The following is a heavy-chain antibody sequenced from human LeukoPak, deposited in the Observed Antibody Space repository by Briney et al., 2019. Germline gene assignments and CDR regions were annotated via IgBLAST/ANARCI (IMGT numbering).Heavy chain of an antibody. CDR3: ARELYQMPAAKVPSPNMDV. J-gene: IGHJ6*03. D-gene: IGHD2-2*01. CDR1: GYTFTSYG. Sequence: ASVKVSCKASGYTFTSYGISWVRQAPGQGLEWMGWISAYNGNTNYAQKLQGRVTMTTDTSTSTAYMELRSLRSDDTAVYYCARELYQMPAAKVPSPNMDVWGKGTTVTVSS. CDR2: ISAYNGNT. V-gene: IGHV1-18*01.